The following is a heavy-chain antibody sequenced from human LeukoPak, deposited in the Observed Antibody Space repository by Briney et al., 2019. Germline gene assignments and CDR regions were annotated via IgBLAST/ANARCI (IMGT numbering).Heavy chain of an antibody. V-gene: IGHV1-8*01. D-gene: IGHD2-2*01. CDR1: GYTFTSYD. CDR2: MNPNSGNT. CDR3: AFGCSSTSCYHDDYYYGMDV. Sequence: ASVEVSCKASGYTFTSYDINWVRQATGQGLEWMGWMNPNSGNTGYAQKFQGRVTMTRNTSISTAYMELSSLRSEDTAVYYCAFGCSSTSCYHDDYYYGMDVWGQGTTVTVSS. J-gene: IGHJ6*02.